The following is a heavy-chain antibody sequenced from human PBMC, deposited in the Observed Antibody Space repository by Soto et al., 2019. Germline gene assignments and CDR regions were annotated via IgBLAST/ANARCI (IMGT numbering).Heavy chain of an antibody. CDR1: GFTFSGSA. CDR2: IRSKSNSYAT. CDR3: TIGYGDCVRDY. V-gene: IGHV3-73*01. Sequence: EVQLVESGGGLVQPGGSLKLSCAVSGFTFSGSAMHWVRQTSGKGLEWVGRIRSKSNSYATAYAASVKGRFTISRDDSKNTAYLQMNSLKTEDTAVYYCTIGYGDCVRDYGGQGTLVTVSS. J-gene: IGHJ4*02. D-gene: IGHD4-17*01.